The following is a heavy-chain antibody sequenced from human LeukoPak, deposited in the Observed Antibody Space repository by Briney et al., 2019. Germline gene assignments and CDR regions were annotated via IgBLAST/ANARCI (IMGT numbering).Heavy chain of an antibody. V-gene: IGHV4-59*01. CDR2: IYYSGST. Sequence: SETLSLTCTVSGGSICSYYWSWIRQPPGKGLEWIGYIYYSGSTNYNPSLKSRVTISVDTSKNQFSLKLSSVTAADTAVYYCARAAAGRGVDYWGQGTLVTVSS. J-gene: IGHJ4*02. CDR3: ARAAAGRGVDY. D-gene: IGHD6-13*01. CDR1: GGSICSYY.